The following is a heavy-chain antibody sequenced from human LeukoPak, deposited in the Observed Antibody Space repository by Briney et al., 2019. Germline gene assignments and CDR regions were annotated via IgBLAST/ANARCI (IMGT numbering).Heavy chain of an antibody. CDR3: ARAIAVAGNFDY. J-gene: IGHJ4*02. V-gene: IGHV3-33*08. Sequence: GGSLRLSCAASGFTFSTYSMNWVRQAPGKGLEWVAVFWYDGSNKYYADSVKGRFTISRDNSKNILYLQMNSLRAEDTAVYYCARAIAVAGNFDYWGQGTLVTVSS. D-gene: IGHD6-19*01. CDR1: GFTFSTYS. CDR2: FWYDGSNK.